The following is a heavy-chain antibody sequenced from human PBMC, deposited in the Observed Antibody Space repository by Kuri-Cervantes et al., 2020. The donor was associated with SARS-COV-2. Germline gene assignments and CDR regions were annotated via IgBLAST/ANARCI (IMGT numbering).Heavy chain of an antibody. CDR2: IWYDGSNK. D-gene: IGHD3-3*01. Sequence: LSLTCAASGFTFSSYGMHWVRQAPGKGLEWVAVIWYDGSNKYYADSVKGRFTISRDNSKNTLYLQMNSLRAEDTAVYYCARDLGYYDFWSGYKNYYYYGMDVWGQGTTVTVSS. CDR1: GFTFSSYG. V-gene: IGHV3-33*08. CDR3: ARDLGYYDFWSGYKNYYYYGMDV. J-gene: IGHJ6*02.